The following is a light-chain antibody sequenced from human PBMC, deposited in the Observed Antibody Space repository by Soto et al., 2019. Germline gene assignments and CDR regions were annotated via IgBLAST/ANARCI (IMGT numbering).Light chain of an antibody. CDR3: QSYDSSLSGYV. V-gene: IGLV1-40*01. CDR1: SSNIGAHYD. J-gene: IGLJ1*01. Sequence: QSVLTQPPSVSGAPGQRVAISCTGSSSNIGAHYDVHWYQQLPGTAPKLLIYGNSNRPSGVPDRFSGSKSGTSASLAITGLKAEDEADYYCQSYDSSLSGYVFGTGTKLTVL. CDR2: GNS.